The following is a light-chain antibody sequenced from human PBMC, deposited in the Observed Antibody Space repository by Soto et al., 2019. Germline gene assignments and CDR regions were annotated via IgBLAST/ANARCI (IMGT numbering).Light chain of an antibody. V-gene: IGKV3-15*01. J-gene: IGKJ5*01. CDR3: QQYNNWPIT. CDR1: QTILSN. CDR2: AAS. Sequence: EIVVSQSPSTLSVSPGERATLSCRASQTILSNLAWYQQKPGQAPRLLIYAASTRATGIPVRFSGSGSGTEFALTISSLQSEDFAVYYCQQYNNWPITFGQGTRLEIK.